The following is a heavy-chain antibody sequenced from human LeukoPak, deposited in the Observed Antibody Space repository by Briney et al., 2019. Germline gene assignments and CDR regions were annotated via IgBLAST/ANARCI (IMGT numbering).Heavy chain of an antibody. Sequence: SQTLSLTCAISGDSVSSNTAAWNWIRQSPSRGLEWLGRTYYRSKWYSDYAVSVRSRITITPDTSKNQFSLQLNSVTPEDTAVYYCAKGWGFNIWGQGTMVTVSS. CDR3: AKGWGFNI. D-gene: IGHD3-16*01. J-gene: IGHJ3*02. CDR1: GDSVSSNTAA. CDR2: TYYRSKWYS. V-gene: IGHV6-1*01.